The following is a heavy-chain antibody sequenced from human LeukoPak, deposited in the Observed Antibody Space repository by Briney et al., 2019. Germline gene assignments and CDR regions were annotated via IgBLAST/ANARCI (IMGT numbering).Heavy chain of an antibody. CDR3: AGYCSSTSCQNTRSSGRFDP. V-gene: IGHV1-69*02. Sequence: VASVKVSCKASGGTFSSYTISWVRQAPGQGLEWMGRIIPILGIADYAQKFQGRVTITADKSTSTAYMELSSLRSEDTAVYYCAGYCSSTSCQNTRSSGRFDPWGQGTLVTVSS. CDR1: GGTFSSYT. D-gene: IGHD2-2*01. CDR2: IIPILGIA. J-gene: IGHJ5*02.